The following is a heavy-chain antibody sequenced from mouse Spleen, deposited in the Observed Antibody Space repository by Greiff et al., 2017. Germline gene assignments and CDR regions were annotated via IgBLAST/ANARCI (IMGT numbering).Heavy chain of an antibody. D-gene: IGHD1-1*01. CDR1: GYSFTGYY. CDR2: ISCYNGAT. Sequence: LVKTGASVKISCKASGYSFTGYYMHWVKQSHGKSLEWIGYISCYNGATSYNQKFKGKATFTVDTSSSTAYMQFNSLTSEDSAVYYCARSAYYGSSSYHYYAMDYWGQGTSVTVSS. CDR3: ARSAYYGSSSYHYYAMDY. V-gene: IGHV1S34*01. J-gene: IGHJ4*01.